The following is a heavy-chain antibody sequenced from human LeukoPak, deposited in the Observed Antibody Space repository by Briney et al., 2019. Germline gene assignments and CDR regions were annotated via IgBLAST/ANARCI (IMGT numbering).Heavy chain of an antibody. Sequence: GGSLRLSCAAAGFTFNTYWMRWVRQAPGKGLEWVANIKEDGSEKYYVDSVKGRFTISRDNAKNSLYLQVNGLRAEDTAVYYCAIDSWELRGYWGQGTLVTVSS. CDR2: IKEDGSEK. J-gene: IGHJ4*02. CDR1: GFTFNTYW. V-gene: IGHV3-7*01. CDR3: AIDSWELRGY. D-gene: IGHD1-7*01.